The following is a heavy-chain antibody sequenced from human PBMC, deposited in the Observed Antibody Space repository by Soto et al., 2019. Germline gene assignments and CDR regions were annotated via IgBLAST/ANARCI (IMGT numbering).Heavy chain of an antibody. CDR1: GFTFSSYA. Sequence: GGSLRLSCAASGFTFSSYAMSWVRQAPGKGLEWVSAISGSGGSTYYADSVKGRFTISRDNSKKTLYLQMSSLRADDTAVYFCTKALYCSSTSCYSRGDSYHVWGQGTMVTGSS. CDR3: TKALYCSSTSCYSRGDSYHV. V-gene: IGHV3-23*01. J-gene: IGHJ3*01. CDR2: ISGSGGST. D-gene: IGHD2-2*01.